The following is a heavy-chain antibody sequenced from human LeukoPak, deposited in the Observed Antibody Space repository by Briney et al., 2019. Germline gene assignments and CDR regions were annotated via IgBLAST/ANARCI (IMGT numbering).Heavy chain of an antibody. V-gene: IGHV4-39*01. J-gene: IGHJ4*02. CDR1: GGSISSSSYY. Sequence: AETLSLTCTVSGGSISSSSYYWGWIRQPPGKWLEWIGSIYYSGSTYYNPSLKSRVTISVDTSKNQFSLKLSSVTAADTAVYYCARHRPWEYYFDYWGQGTLVTVSS. CDR3: ARHRPWEYYFDY. D-gene: IGHD1-26*01. CDR2: IYYSGST.